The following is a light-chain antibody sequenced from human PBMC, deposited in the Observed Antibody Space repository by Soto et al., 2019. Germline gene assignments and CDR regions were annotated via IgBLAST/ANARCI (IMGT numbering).Light chain of an antibody. Sequence: AFQLTKSPASVSASMGDRVTITCRASQAIRTDLGWYQQKPGKAPKLLIFAASNLHSGVPSRFSGSGSGTDFTLTINNLQAEDFATYYCLQEYNYPRTFGQGTMVDIK. J-gene: IGKJ1*01. CDR3: LQEYNYPRT. V-gene: IGKV1-6*01. CDR2: AAS. CDR1: QAIRTD.